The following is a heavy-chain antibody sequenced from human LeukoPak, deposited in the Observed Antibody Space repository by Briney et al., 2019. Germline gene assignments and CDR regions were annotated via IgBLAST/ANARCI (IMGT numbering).Heavy chain of an antibody. CDR3: ARVGFGNTPHPIDY. Sequence: SSETLSLTCAVYGGSFSGYYWSWIRQPPGKGLEWIGYIYYTGSTNYNPSLKSRVTISVDTSKNQFSLELSSVTAADTAVYYCARVGFGNTPHPIDYWGQGTLVTVSS. V-gene: IGHV4-59*01. D-gene: IGHD4-23*01. J-gene: IGHJ4*02. CDR1: GGSFSGYY. CDR2: IYYTGST.